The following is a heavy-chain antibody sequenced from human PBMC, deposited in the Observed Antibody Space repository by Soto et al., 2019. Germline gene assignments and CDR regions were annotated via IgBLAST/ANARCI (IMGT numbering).Heavy chain of an antibody. Sequence: ASVKVSCKASGYTFTGYYMHWVRQAPGQGLEWMGWINPNSGGTNYAQKFQGRVTMTRDTSISTAYMELSRLRSDDTAVYYCARDNSRPAARGGWFDPWGQGTLVTVS. J-gene: IGHJ5*02. V-gene: IGHV1-2*02. CDR2: INPNSGGT. CDR3: ARDNSRPAARGGWFDP. D-gene: IGHD6-6*01. CDR1: GYTFTGYY.